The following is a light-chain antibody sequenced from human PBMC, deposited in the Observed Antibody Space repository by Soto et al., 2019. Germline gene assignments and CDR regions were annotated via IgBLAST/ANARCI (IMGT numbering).Light chain of an antibody. CDR3: QNYNSAPQLT. J-gene: IGKJ4*01. CDR2: TAS. CDR1: QGISNY. Sequence: DIQMTQSPSSLSASVGDRVTITCWASQGISNYLAWYQQKPGKVPKLLIYTASTLQSGVPSRFSGSGSGTDFTLTISSLQPEDVATYYCQNYNSAPQLTFGGGTKVEIK. V-gene: IGKV1-27*01.